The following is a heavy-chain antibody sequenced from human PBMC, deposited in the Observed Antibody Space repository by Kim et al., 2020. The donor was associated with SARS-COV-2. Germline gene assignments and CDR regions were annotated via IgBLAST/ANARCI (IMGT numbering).Heavy chain of an antibody. CDR3: ARDMGWGTPFDP. D-gene: IGHD7-27*01. V-gene: IGHV4-59*01. CDR1: GGSIGTYY. Sequence: SETLSLTCTVSGGSIGTYYWSWIRQPPGKGLEWIGYIYYSGSTNYNPSLKSRVTISLDTSKNQFSLKLSSVTAADTAVYFCARDMGWGTPFDPWGQGTLVTVSS. J-gene: IGHJ5*02. CDR2: IYYSGST.